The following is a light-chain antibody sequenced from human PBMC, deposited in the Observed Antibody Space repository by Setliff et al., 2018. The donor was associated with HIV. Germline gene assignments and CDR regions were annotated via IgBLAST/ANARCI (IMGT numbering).Light chain of an antibody. Sequence: QSVLTQPASVSGSPGQSITISCTGTSRDVGGYNYVSWYQQHPGKAPKLIIYEVRNRPSGVSNQFSGSKSGNTASLTISGLQTDDEADYYCSSYAITNTLPFGTGTKVTVL. CDR3: SSYAITNTLP. V-gene: IGLV2-14*01. J-gene: IGLJ1*01. CDR2: EVR. CDR1: SRDVGGYNY.